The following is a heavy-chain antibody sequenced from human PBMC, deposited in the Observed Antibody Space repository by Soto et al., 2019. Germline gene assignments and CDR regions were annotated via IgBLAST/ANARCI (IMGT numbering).Heavy chain of an antibody. D-gene: IGHD6-19*01. CDR1: GFTFSSYA. Sequence: EVHLLESGGGLVQPGGSLRLSCAAYGFTFSSYAMSWVRQAPGQGLDWVSAISDSGAGTYYADSVKGRFTISRDNSKNTLYLQMNSLRAEDTAVYYCAKDSSGKYGVFDYWGQGTLVTVSS. CDR3: AKDSSGKYGVFDY. J-gene: IGHJ4*02. V-gene: IGHV3-23*01. CDR2: ISDSGAGT.